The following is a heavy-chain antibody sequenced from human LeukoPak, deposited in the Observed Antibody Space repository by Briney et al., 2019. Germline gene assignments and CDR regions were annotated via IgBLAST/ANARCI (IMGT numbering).Heavy chain of an antibody. Sequence: GGSLRLSCAASGFILSDYYMSWIRQAPGKGLEWVAYISTNDRTTYYADSVKGRFTISRDNAKNSLYLHMNSLRAEDTAVYYCAVLGITMIGGVWGKGTTVTISS. CDR3: AVLGITMIGGV. V-gene: IGHV3-11*04. D-gene: IGHD3-10*02. CDR2: ISTNDRTT. J-gene: IGHJ6*04. CDR1: GFILSDYY.